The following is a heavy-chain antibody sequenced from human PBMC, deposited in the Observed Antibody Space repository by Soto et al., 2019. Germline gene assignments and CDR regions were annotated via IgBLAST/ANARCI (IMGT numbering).Heavy chain of an antibody. CDR1: GGSISSGDYY. CDR3: ARVGGFGATTIDY. CDR2: IYYSGST. V-gene: IGHV4-30-4*01. D-gene: IGHD3-10*01. Sequence: QVQLQESGPGLVKPSQTLSLTCTVSGGSISSGDYYWSWIRQPPGKGLEWIGYIYYSGSTYYNPSLTSRVTXSXDXXKNHFSLKLSSVTAADTAVDYCARVGGFGATTIDYWGQGTLVTVSS. J-gene: IGHJ4*02.